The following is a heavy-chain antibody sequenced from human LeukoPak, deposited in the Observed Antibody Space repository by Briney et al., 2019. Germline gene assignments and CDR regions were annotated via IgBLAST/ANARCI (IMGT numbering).Heavy chain of an antibody. CDR1: GFTFSSYS. J-gene: IGHJ4*02. D-gene: IGHD2-15*01. CDR2: ISSSSSTI. Sequence: GGSLRLSCAASGFTFSSYSMNWVRQAPGKGLEWVSYISSSSSTIYYADSVKGRFTISRDNAKNSLYLQMNSLRAEDTAVYYCARDRKVYCSGGSCSFDYWGQGTLVTVSS. V-gene: IGHV3-48*04. CDR3: ARDRKVYCSGGSCSFDY.